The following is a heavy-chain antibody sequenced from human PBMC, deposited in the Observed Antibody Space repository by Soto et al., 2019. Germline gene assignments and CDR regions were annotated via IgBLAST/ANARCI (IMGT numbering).Heavy chain of an antibody. CDR1: GGSISSGGYY. V-gene: IGHV4-31*03. J-gene: IGHJ4*02. CDR3: AREVSSGSSSPYYFDY. D-gene: IGHD6-6*01. CDR2: IYYSGST. Sequence: SETLSLTCTDSGGSISSGGYYWSWIRQHPGKGLEWIGYIYYSGSTYYNQSLKSRVTISVDTSKNQFSLKLSSVTAADTAVYYCAREVSSGSSSPYYFDYWGQGTLVTVSS.